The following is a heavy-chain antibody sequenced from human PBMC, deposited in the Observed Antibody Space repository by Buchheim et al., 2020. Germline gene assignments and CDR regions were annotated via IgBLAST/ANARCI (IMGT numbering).Heavy chain of an antibody. CDR3: ARDPYYYDNSGYKYFFDY. D-gene: IGHD3-22*01. CDR2: ICSTGTT. CDR1: GGSIDSRNYY. V-gene: IGHV4-39*07. Sequence: QLQLQESGPGLVKPSETLSLTCTVSGGSIDSRNYYWGWIRQPPGEGLEWIETICSTGTTYYNPSLKSRVTISVDTSKHQFSLKLSSVTAADTAVYYCARDPYYYDNSGYKYFFDYWGQGIL. J-gene: IGHJ4*02.